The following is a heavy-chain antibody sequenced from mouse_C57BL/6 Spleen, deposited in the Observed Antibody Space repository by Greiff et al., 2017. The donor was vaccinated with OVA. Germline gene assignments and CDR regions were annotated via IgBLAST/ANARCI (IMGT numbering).Heavy chain of an antibody. J-gene: IGHJ4*01. CDR1: GYAFTNYL. D-gene: IGHD3-1*01. CDR2: LNPGSGGT. V-gene: IGHV1-54*01. Sequence: VQLQQSGAELVRPGTSVKVSCKASGYAFTNYLIEWVKQRPGQGLEWIGVLNPGSGGTNYNEKFQGKATLTADNASSPAYMQLSSLTSEDAAGYCGAREGGPPQGWGQGTSVTVSA. CDR3: AREGGPPQG.